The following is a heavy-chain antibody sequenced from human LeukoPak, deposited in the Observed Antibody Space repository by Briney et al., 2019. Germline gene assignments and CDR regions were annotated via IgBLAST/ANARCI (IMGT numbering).Heavy chain of an antibody. Sequence: PSGTLSLTCTVSGGSISSGGYYWSWIRQHPGKGLEWIGYIYYSGSTYYNPSLKSRVTISVDTSKNQFSLKLSSVTAADTAVYYCASTVVTLYYFDYWGQGTLVTVSS. CDR1: GGSISSGGYY. D-gene: IGHD4-23*01. CDR2: IYYSGST. V-gene: IGHV4-31*03. J-gene: IGHJ4*02. CDR3: ASTVVTLYYFDY.